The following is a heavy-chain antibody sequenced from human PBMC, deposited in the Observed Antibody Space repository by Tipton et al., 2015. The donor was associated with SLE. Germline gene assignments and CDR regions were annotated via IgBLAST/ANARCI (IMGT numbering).Heavy chain of an antibody. V-gene: IGHV3-23*01. Sequence: GSLRLSCAASGFTFSPYGMSWVRQAPGKGLEWVSGISDSGATTYYADSVKGRFTISRDNSKNTLYLQMNSLRAEDTAVYYCARFSSGFDYWGQGTLVTVSS. D-gene: IGHD6-25*01. CDR2: ISDSGATT. CDR3: ARFSSGFDY. CDR1: GFTFSPYG. J-gene: IGHJ4*02.